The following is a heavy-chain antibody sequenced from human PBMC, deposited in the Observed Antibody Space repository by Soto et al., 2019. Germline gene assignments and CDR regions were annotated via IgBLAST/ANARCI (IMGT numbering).Heavy chain of an antibody. J-gene: IGHJ4*02. D-gene: IGHD6-6*01. Sequence: QVQLVQSGAEVKKPGSSVKVSCKASGGTFSSYAISWVRQAPGQGLEWMGGIIPIFGTANYAQKFQGRVKINADQSTSTAYMELSRLSSDDTAVYYCARWVAIAARPDYFDYSGQGTLVTVPS. CDR3: ARWVAIAARPDYFDY. CDR2: IIPIFGTA. V-gene: IGHV1-69*01. CDR1: GGTFSSYA.